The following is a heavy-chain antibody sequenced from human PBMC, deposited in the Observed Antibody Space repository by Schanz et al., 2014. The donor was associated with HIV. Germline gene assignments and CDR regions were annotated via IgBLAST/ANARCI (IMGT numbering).Heavy chain of an antibody. Sequence: QVQLGQSGGGVVQPGRERRSPCTGSGRRGRTYHMSWIRQAPGKGLEWVSSLSGSGSNIYYADSVKGRFTISRDNGKNSLFLQMNSLRAEDTAVYYCARLRGFLWFGDLPFSLDYWGQGTLVTVSS. CDR2: LSGSGSNI. D-gene: IGHD3-10*01. CDR1: GRRGRTYH. J-gene: IGHJ4*02. CDR3: ARLRGFLWFGDLPFSLDY. V-gene: IGHV3-11*01.